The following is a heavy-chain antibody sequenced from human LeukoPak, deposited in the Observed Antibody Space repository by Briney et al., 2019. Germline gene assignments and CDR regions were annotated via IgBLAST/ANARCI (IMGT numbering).Heavy chain of an antibody. CDR3: AKAAVVVPASRFDP. Sequence: GGSLRLSCAASEFTFSSYAMSWVRQAPGKGLEWVSAISGSGGSTYYADSVQGRFTISRDYSKNTLYLQTNSLRAEDTAVYYCAKAAVVVPASRFDPWGQGTLVTVSS. CDR1: EFTFSSYA. CDR2: ISGSGGST. J-gene: IGHJ5*02. V-gene: IGHV3-23*01. D-gene: IGHD2-2*01.